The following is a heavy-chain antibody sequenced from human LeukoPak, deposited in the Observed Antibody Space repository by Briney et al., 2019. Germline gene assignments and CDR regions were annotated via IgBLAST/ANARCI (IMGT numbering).Heavy chain of an antibody. CDR3: ARAPSGCGGTCPSDH. Sequence: SETLSLTCTVSGGSISGSSQYWGWIRQPPGKGLEWIASIYYAGSTYYNPSLKSRVTISVDTSKNQFSLSLSSVTAADTAVYYCARAPSGCGGTCPSDHWGPGTLVTVSS. J-gene: IGHJ4*02. V-gene: IGHV4-39*07. CDR2: IYYAGST. D-gene: IGHD2-15*01. CDR1: GGSISGSSQY.